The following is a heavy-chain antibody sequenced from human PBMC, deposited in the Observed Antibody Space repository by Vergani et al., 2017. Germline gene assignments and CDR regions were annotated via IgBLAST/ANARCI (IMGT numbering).Heavy chain of an antibody. CDR1: GFTFSSYA. D-gene: IGHD2-15*01. Sequence: EVQLLESGGGLVQPGGSLRLSCAASGFTFSSYAMSWVRQAPGKGLEWVSAISGSGGSTYYADSVKGRFTISRENSKNTLYLQMNSLRAEDTAVYYCAKEMGNVVVVAATPYFQHWGQGTLVTVSS. CDR2: ISGSGGST. J-gene: IGHJ1*01. V-gene: IGHV3-23*01. CDR3: AKEMGNVVVVAATPYFQH.